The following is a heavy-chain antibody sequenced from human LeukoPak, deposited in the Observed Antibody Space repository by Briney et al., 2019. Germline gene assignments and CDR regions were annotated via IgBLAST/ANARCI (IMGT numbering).Heavy chain of an antibody. D-gene: IGHD2-15*01. CDR2: LSTRGNT. J-gene: IGHJ3*01. CDR3: AREVDVPVDSDGFDL. V-gene: IGHV4-61*02. CDR1: GASVSSGNYF. Sequence: PSQTLSLTCSVSGASVSSGNYFWTWIRQPTGKGLEWIGRLSTRGNTNYNPSLESRVTISGDTSKNEFSLTLTSVTAADTAVYYCAREVDVPVDSDGFDLWGQGTMVTVSS.